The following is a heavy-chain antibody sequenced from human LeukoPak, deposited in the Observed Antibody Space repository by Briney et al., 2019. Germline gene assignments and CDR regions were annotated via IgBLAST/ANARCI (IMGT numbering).Heavy chain of an antibody. D-gene: IGHD2-2*01. CDR2: ISGSGGST. CDR1: GFTFSSYA. CDR3: VVVVPAAPYPPFDY. Sequence: GGSLRLSCAASGFTFSSYAMSWVRQAPGKGLEWVSAISGSGGSTYYADSVKGRFTISRDNSKNTLYLQMSSLRAEDTAVYYCVVVVPAAPYPPFDYWGQGTLVTVSS. J-gene: IGHJ4*02. V-gene: IGHV3-23*01.